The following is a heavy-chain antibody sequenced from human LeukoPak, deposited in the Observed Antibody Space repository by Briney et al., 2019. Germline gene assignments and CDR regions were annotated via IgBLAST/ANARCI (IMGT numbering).Heavy chain of an antibody. CDR3: AKDLGLQHLFDY. CDR2: IRYDGSNK. J-gene: IGHJ4*02. CDR1: GFTFSSYG. V-gene: IGHV3-30*02. Sequence: GGSLRLSCAASGFTFSSYGMHWVRQAPGKGLEWVAFIRYDGSNKYYADSVKGRFTISRDNSKNTLYLQMNSLRAEDTAVYYCAKDLGLQHLFDYWGQGTLVTVSS. D-gene: IGHD5-24*01.